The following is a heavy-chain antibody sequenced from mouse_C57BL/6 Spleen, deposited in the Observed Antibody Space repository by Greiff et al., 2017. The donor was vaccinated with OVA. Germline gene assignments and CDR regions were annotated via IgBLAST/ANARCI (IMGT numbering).Heavy chain of an antibody. V-gene: IGHV5-9*01. D-gene: IGHD1-1*01. CDR1: GFTFSSYT. CDR2: ISGGGGNT. J-gene: IGHJ4*01. Sequence: DVMLVESGGGLVKPGGSLKLSCAASGFTFSSYTMSWVRQTPEKRLEWVATISGGGGNTYYPDRVKGRFPISRANDKNTLYLQMSMLRSEDTAVYYCARHEKIYYYDSSYDYYAMDYWGQGTSVTVSS. CDR3: ARHEKIYYYDSSYDYYAMDY.